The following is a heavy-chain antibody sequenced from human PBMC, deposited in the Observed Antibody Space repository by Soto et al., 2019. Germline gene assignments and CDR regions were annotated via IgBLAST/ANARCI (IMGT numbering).Heavy chain of an antibody. Sequence: GGSLRLSCAASGFTFTSYWMSWVRQAPGKGLEWVSYISSSSSTIYYADSVKGRFTISRDNAKNSLYLQMNSLRAEDTAVYYCARGSRIAVAGLDYWGQGTLVTVSS. CDR2: ISSSSSTI. CDR3: ARGSRIAVAGLDY. CDR1: GFTFTSYW. D-gene: IGHD6-19*01. V-gene: IGHV3-48*01. J-gene: IGHJ4*02.